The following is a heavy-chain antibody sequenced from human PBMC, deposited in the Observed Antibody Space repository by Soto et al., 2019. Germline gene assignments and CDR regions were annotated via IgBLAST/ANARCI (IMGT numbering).Heavy chain of an antibody. V-gene: IGHV1-46*01. CDR1: GFAFTVYY. CDR2: INPSGGST. Sequence: ASVKVSCKASGFAFTVYYMRWVLQAPGQGLEWMGIINPSGGSTSYAQKFQGRVTMTRDTSTSTVYMELSSLRSEDTAVYYCARWGFLEWLSFDYWGQGTLVTVSS. J-gene: IGHJ4*02. CDR3: ARWGFLEWLSFDY. D-gene: IGHD3-3*01.